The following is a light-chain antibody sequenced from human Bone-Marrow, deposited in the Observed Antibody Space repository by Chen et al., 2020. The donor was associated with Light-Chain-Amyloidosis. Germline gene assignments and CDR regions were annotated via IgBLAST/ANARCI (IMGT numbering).Light chain of an antibody. V-gene: IGKV3-20*01. J-gene: IGKJ4*01. CDR1: QTISSNY. Sequence: EIVLTQSPGTLSLSPGEGANLSCRASQTISSNYLTWYQKFGQAPRLLIYGSSSRATGIPDRFTGSGSGTDFTLTINRLEPEDFAMYYCQQYGTSPLTLGGGTKVEIK. CDR3: QQYGTSPLT. CDR2: GSS.